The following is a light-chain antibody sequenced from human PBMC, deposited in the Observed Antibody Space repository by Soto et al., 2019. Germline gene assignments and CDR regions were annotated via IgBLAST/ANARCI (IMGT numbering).Light chain of an antibody. CDR2: AAS. CDR1: QSISSY. V-gene: IGKV1-39*01. J-gene: IGKJ1*01. CDR3: QQSYSTTWT. Sequence: DIQMTQSPSSLSASVGDRVTITCRASQSISSYLNWYQQKPGKAPKLLIYAASSLQSGVPSRFSGSGSGTDFTLTISSLQPEDFGTYYCQQSYSTTWTFGQGTKVEIE.